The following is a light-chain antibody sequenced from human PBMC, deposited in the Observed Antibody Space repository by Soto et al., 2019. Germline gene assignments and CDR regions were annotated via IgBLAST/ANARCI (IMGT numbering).Light chain of an antibody. CDR3: QTWGSGIRV. V-gene: IGLV4-69*01. J-gene: IGLJ2*01. Sequence: QLVLTQSPSASASLGASVKLTCTLSSGHSSYAIAWLQQQPEKGPRYLMKLNSDGSHTKGDGIPDRFSGSSSGGERYLTISSLQSEDEADYYCQTWGSGIRVFGGGTKLTVL. CDR1: SGHSSYA. CDR2: LNSDGSH.